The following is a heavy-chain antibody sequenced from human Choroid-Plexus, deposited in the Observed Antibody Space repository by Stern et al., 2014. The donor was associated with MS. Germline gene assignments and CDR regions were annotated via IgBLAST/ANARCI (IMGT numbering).Heavy chain of an antibody. CDR1: GFTLGSCA. CDR3: AKDRQYLTYFFDH. Sequence: VQLVESGGGVVQPGRPLRLSCVASGFTLGSCAMHWVRQPPGKGLEWGAGVSYDGSNKYYADSVKGRFTISRDNSQNTLYMQMSSLRPEDTAVYYCAKDRQYLTYFFDHWGQGSLVTVSS. D-gene: IGHD2/OR15-2a*01. V-gene: IGHV3-30*18. J-gene: IGHJ5*02. CDR2: VSYDGSNK.